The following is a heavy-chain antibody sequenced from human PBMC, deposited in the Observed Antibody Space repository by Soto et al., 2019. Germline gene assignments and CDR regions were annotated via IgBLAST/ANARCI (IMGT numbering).Heavy chain of an antibody. CDR1: GFTFEDYN. V-gene: IGHV3-43*01. Sequence: GWSLRLSCAASGFTFEDYNMHLVRQAPGKGLEWVSLISWDGGTSYYADSVKGRFTMSRDNSKNSLYLQMNSLRTEDAALYFCAKASRIQQWFYYGMEVWGKGTKVTVSS. CDR3: AKASRIQQWFYYGMEV. D-gene: IGHD5-18*01. J-gene: IGHJ6*04. CDR2: ISWDGGTS.